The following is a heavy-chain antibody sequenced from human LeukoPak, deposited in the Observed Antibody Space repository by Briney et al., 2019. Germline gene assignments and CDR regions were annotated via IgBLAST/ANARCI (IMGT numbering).Heavy chain of an antibody. J-gene: IGHJ4*02. V-gene: IGHV3-23*01. CDR3: AKRITEAAGIYFDS. Sequence: GGSLRLSCAGSGFIFSSFAMTWVRQAPGKGLEWVSNIYGGGTNTFYADSVKGRFTISRDDSKNMQFLEMDSLRPEDTAVYFCAKRITEAAGIYFDSWGQGTLVTVSS. CDR2: IYGGGTNT. D-gene: IGHD6-19*01. CDR1: GFIFSSFA.